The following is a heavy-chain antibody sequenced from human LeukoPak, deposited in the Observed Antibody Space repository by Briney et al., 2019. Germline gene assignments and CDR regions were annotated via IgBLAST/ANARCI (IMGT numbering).Heavy chain of an antibody. CDR3: AREAYYYDSSGYWDAFDI. CDR1: GGSISSYY. Sequence: PSETLSLTCTVSGGSISSYYWSWIRQPPGKGLEWIGRIYSSGSTNYNPSLKSRVTISVGTSKNQFSLKLSSVTAADTAVYYCAREAYYYDSSGYWDAFDIWGQGTMVTVSS. J-gene: IGHJ3*02. V-gene: IGHV4-4*08. D-gene: IGHD3-22*01. CDR2: IYSSGST.